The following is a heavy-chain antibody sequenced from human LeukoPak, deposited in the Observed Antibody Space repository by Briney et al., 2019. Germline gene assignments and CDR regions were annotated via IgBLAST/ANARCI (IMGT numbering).Heavy chain of an antibody. V-gene: IGHV4-39*07. J-gene: IGHJ4*02. CDR2: IYYSGST. Sequence: SETLSLTCTVSGGSISSSSYYWGWIRQPPGKGLEWIGSIYYSGSTYYNPSLTSRVTMSVDTSKNQFSLKLTSLTAADTAVYYCAREEFLHEIDSSGYFVYWGQGTLVTVSS. CDR3: AREEFLHEIDSSGYFVY. CDR1: GGSISSSSYY. D-gene: IGHD3-22*01.